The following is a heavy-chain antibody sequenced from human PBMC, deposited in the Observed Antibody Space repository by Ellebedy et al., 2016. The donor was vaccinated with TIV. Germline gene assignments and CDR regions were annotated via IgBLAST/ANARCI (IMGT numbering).Heavy chain of an antibody. CDR3: ARGFPAAWELAGA. J-gene: IGHJ4*02. CDR2: VTHTGDT. D-gene: IGHD1-26*01. Sequence: GSLRLSXAASGLIFSTHGMHWVRQSPGKGLEWIGEVTHTGDTNYNPSLESRVTMSLDTSENQFSLKVNSVTAADTAVYFCARGFPAAWELAGAWGQGTLVTVS. CDR1: GLIFSTHG. V-gene: IGHV4-34*01.